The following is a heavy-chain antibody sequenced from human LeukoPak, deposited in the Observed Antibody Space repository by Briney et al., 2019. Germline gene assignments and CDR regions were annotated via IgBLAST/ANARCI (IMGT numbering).Heavy chain of an antibody. CDR2: INSDGRST. CDR1: GFTFSSYW. Sequence: PGGSLRLSCAASGFTFSSYWMHWVRQAPGKGLVWVSRINSDGRSTSYADSVKGRFTISRDNAKNTLYLQMNSLRAEDTAVYYCARAYGSSYYYYYMDVWGKGTTVTVSS. D-gene: IGHD3-10*01. CDR3: ARAYGSSYYYYYMDV. V-gene: IGHV3-74*01. J-gene: IGHJ6*03.